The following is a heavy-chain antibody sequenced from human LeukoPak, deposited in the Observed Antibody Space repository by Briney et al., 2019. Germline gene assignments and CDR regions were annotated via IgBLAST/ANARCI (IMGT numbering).Heavy chain of an antibody. CDR1: GGSISSYY. CDR3: ARTGYSSGWYGGAAFDI. D-gene: IGHD6-19*01. CDR2: IYYSGST. J-gene: IGHJ3*02. Sequence: PSETLSLTCTVSGGSISSYYWSWIRQPPGKGLEWIGYIYYSGSTNYNPSLKSRVTISVDTSKNQFSLKLSSVTAADTAVYYCARTGYSSGWYGGAAFDIWGQGTMVTVSS. V-gene: IGHV4-59*12.